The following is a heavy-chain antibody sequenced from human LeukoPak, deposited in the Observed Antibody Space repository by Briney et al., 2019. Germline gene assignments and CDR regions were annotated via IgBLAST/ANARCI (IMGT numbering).Heavy chain of an antibody. CDR2: ISGSGDNT. J-gene: IGHJ6*02. CDR1: GFTFRSCE. D-gene: IGHD3-22*01. Sequence: GGSLRLSCAASGFTFRSCELSWVRQAPGKGLEWVSTISGSGDNTYYADSVKGRFTISRDDSKNTLYLQMNSLRAEDTAIYYCAKDTDSTGYYYYYYAMDVWGQGTTVAVSS. CDR3: AKDTDSTGYYYYYYAMDV. V-gene: IGHV3-23*01.